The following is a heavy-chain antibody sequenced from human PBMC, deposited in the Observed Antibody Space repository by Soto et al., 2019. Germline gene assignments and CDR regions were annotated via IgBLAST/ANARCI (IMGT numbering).Heavy chain of an antibody. CDR3: VRDLDPSGSYYTDY. Sequence: ASVKVSCKASGYNFINYGISWVRQAPGQGLEWMGWIRVHNGNTNYAQNLQGRATMTTDTSTSTAYMELRSLRSDDTAVYYCVRDLDPSGSYYTDYWGLGTLVTVSS. D-gene: IGHD3-10*01. J-gene: IGHJ4*02. CDR1: GYNFINYG. CDR2: IRVHNGNT. V-gene: IGHV1-18*01.